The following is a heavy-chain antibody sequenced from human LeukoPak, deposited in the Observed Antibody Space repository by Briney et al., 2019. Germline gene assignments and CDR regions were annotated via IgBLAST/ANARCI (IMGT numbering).Heavy chain of an antibody. CDR1: GGSISSSSYY. D-gene: IGHD6-13*01. CDR3: ARTIYSSHPIDY. CDR2: IYYSGST. J-gene: IGHJ4*02. V-gene: IGHV4-39*01. Sequence: SETLSLTCTVSGGSISSSSYYWGWIRQPPGKGLEWIGSIYYSGSTYHNPSLKSRVTISVDTSKNQFSLKLSSVTAADTAVYYCARTIYSSHPIDYWGQGTLVTVSS.